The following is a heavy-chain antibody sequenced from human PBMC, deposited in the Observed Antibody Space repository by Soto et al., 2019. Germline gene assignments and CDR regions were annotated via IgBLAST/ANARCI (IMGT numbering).Heavy chain of an antibody. CDR2: ISAYNGNT. Sequence: ASVKVSCKASGYTFTSYGISWVRQAPGQGLEWMGWISAYNGNTNYAQKLQGRVTMTTDTSTSTAYMELRSLRSDDTAVYYCARGQHPEYLYDYIPKALDAFDIWGQGTMVTVSS. J-gene: IGHJ3*02. D-gene: IGHD3-16*01. V-gene: IGHV1-18*01. CDR3: ARGQHPEYLYDYIPKALDAFDI. CDR1: GYTFTSYG.